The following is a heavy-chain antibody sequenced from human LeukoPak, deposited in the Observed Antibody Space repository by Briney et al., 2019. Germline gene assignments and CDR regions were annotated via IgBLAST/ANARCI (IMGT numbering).Heavy chain of an antibody. D-gene: IGHD3-10*01. Sequence: SETLSLTCTVSGGSISRYYWSWIRQPAGKGLEWIGRIYTSGSTDYNPSLKSRVTMSVDTSKNQFSLKLSSVTAADTAVYYCARVRGITMVRGVIIFADAFDIWGQGTMVTVSS. J-gene: IGHJ3*02. CDR2: IYTSGST. CDR1: GGSISRYY. CDR3: ARVRGITMVRGVIIFADAFDI. V-gene: IGHV4-4*07.